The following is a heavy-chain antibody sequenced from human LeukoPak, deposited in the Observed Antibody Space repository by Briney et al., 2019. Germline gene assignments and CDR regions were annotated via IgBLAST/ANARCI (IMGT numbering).Heavy chain of an antibody. V-gene: IGHV3-7*01. CDR2: IKQDGTEK. Sequence: GGSLRLSCAASGFTFSRYWMSWVRQTPGKGLEWVANIKQDGTEKYYVDSVKGRFAISRDNAKNSLYLQMNSLRAEDTAVYYCASQHCSSTTCYTDAFDIWGQGTMVTVSS. CDR3: ASQHCSSTTCYTDAFDI. D-gene: IGHD2-2*02. CDR1: GFTFSRYW. J-gene: IGHJ3*02.